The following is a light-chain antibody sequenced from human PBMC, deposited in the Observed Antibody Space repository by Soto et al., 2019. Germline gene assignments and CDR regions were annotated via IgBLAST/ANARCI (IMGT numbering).Light chain of an antibody. CDR1: RSDVGGYNY. J-gene: IGLJ2*01. V-gene: IGLV2-14*01. CDR3: SSYTTSSTVV. Sequence: QSALTQPASVSGSPGQSITISCTGTRSDVGGYNYVSWYQQHPGKAPKLMIYDVSSRPSGVSNRFSGSKSGNTASLTISGLQAEDEADYYCSSYTTSSTVVFGGGTQLTVL. CDR2: DVS.